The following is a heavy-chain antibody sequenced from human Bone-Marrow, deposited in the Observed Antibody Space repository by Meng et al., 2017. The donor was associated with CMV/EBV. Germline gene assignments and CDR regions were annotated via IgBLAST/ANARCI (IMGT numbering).Heavy chain of an antibody. D-gene: IGHD1-26*01. CDR3: ARYRNSGSTKGFDY. V-gene: IGHV4-59*01. J-gene: IGHJ4*02. CDR2: IYYSGST. CDR1: GGSISSYY. Sequence: GSLRLSCTVSGGSISSYYWSWVRQPPGKGLEWIGYIYYSGSTNYNPSLKSRVTISVDTSKNQFSLKLSSVSAADTAMYYCARYRNSGSTKGFDYWGQGTLVTVSS.